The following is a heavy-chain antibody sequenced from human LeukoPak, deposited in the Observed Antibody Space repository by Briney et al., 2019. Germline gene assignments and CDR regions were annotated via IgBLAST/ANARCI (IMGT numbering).Heavy chain of an antibody. D-gene: IGHD3-10*01. Sequence: ASVKVSCKASGYTFTSYDINWVRQATGQGLGWMGRMNPNSGNTGYAQKFQGRVTMTRNTSISTAYMELSSLRSEDTAVYYCARVEKRAMVRGVSCRWFDPWGQGTLVTVSS. CDR2: MNPNSGNT. J-gene: IGHJ5*02. CDR1: GYTFTSYD. V-gene: IGHV1-8*01. CDR3: ARVEKRAMVRGVSCRWFDP.